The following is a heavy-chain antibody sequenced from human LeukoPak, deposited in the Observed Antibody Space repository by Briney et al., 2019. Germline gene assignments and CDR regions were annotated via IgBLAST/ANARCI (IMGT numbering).Heavy chain of an antibody. CDR2: ISYDGSNK. CDR3: ARAPYLDGEFDY. Sequence: GGSLRLSCAASGFTFSSYAMHWVRQAPGKGLEWVAVISYDGSNKYYADSVKGRFTISRDNSKNTLYLQMNSLRAEDTAVYYCARAPYLDGEFDYWGQGTLVTVSS. CDR1: GFTFSSYA. D-gene: IGHD2-2*02. J-gene: IGHJ4*02. V-gene: IGHV3-30-3*01.